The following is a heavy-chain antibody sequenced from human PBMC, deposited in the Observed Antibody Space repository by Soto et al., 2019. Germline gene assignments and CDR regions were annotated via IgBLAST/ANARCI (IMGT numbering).Heavy chain of an antibody. J-gene: IGHJ6*02. V-gene: IGHV1-8*01. CDR2: MNPNSGNT. CDR1: GYTFTSYD. D-gene: IGHD3-3*01. CDR3: AIRHDFWSGVYYYYGMDV. Sequence: QVQLVQSGAEVKKPGASVKVSCKASGYTFTSYDINWVRQATGQGLEWMGWMNPNSGNTGYAQKFQGRVTMTRNTSISTAYMELSSLRSEDTAVYYCAIRHDFWSGVYYYYGMDVWGQGTTVTVSS.